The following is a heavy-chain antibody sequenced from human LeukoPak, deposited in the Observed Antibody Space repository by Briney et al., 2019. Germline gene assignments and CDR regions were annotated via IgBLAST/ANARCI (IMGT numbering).Heavy chain of an antibody. CDR3: AKDTDGAAAGTTWGH. CDR2: SWNSGSI. Sequence: GGSLRLSCAASGFTFDDYAMHWVRQAPGKGLEWVSGSWNSGSIGYADSVKGRFTISRDNTKNSLYLQMNSLRAEDTALYYCAKDTDGAAAGTTWGHWGQGTLVTVSS. V-gene: IGHV3-9*01. CDR1: GFTFDDYA. D-gene: IGHD6-13*01. J-gene: IGHJ4*02.